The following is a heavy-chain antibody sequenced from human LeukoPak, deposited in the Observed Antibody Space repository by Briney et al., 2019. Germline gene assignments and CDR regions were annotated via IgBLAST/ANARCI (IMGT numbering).Heavy chain of an antibody. J-gene: IGHJ4*02. Sequence: HSGGSLRLSCAASGFTLSSYEMNWVRQAPGKGLEWVSYISSSGNLIYYADSVKGRFTISRDNAKNSLYLQMNSLRAEDTAVYYCGRAVSTGTVDYWGQGTLVTVSS. D-gene: IGHD1-1*01. CDR2: ISSSGNLI. CDR3: GRAVSTGTVDY. CDR1: GFTLSSYE. V-gene: IGHV3-48*03.